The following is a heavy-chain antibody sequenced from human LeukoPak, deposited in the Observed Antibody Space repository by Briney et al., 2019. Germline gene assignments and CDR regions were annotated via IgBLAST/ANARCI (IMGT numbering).Heavy chain of an antibody. Sequence: GESLKITCKGSGYSFTSYWIGWVRRMPGKGLEWMGIIYPGDSDTRYSPSFQGQVTISADKSISTAYLQWSSLKASDTAMYYCARPDAVADSYFDYWGQGTLVTVSS. CDR1: GYSFTSYW. J-gene: IGHJ4*02. D-gene: IGHD6-19*01. V-gene: IGHV5-51*01. CDR2: IYPGDSDT. CDR3: ARPDAVADSYFDY.